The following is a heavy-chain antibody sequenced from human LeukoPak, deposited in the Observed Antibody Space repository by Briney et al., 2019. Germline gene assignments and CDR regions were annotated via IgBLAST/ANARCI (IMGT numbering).Heavy chain of an antibody. J-gene: IGHJ4*02. Sequence: GESLKISCKGSGYSFTSYRIGWVRQMPGKGLEWMGIIYPGDSDTRYSPSFQGQVTISADKSISTAYLQWSSLKASDTAMYYCARAYTHGSGSYYTYYFDCWGQGTLVTVSS. V-gene: IGHV5-51*01. D-gene: IGHD3-10*01. CDR1: GYSFTSYR. CDR2: IYPGDSDT. CDR3: ARAYTHGSGSYYTYYFDC.